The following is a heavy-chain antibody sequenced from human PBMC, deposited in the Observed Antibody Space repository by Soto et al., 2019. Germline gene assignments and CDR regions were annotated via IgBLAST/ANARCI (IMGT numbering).Heavy chain of an antibody. D-gene: IGHD2-15*01. J-gene: IGHJ5*02. Sequence: ASETLSLTCTVSGGSISSSSYYWGWIRQPPGKGLEWIGSIYYSGSTYYNPSLKSRVTISVDTSKNEFSLRLTSVTAADTAMYYCATLPPRIEVTVLPIPTWGQGTLVTVSS. CDR3: ATLPPRIEVTVLPIPT. V-gene: IGHV4-39*07. CDR2: IYYSGST. CDR1: GGSISSSSYY.